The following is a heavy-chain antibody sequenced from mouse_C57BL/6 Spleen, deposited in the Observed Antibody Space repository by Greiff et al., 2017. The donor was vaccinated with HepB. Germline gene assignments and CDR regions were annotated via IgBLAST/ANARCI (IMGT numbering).Heavy chain of an antibody. Sequence: VQLQESGAELVKPGASVKLSCKASGYTFTEYTIHWVKQRSGQGLEWIGWFYPGSGSIKYNEKFKDKATLTADKSSSTVYMELSRLTSEDSAVYFCARHEDRYGSSYGGAMDYWGQGTSVTVSS. CDR1: GYTFTEYT. CDR2: FYPGSGSI. J-gene: IGHJ4*01. CDR3: ARHEDRYGSSYGGAMDY. D-gene: IGHD1-1*01. V-gene: IGHV1-62-2*01.